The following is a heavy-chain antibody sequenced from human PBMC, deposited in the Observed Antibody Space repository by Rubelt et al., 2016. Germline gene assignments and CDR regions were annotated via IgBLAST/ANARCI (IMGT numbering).Heavy chain of an antibody. CDR3: ARDLSDSGRYHHFDY. CDR2: IWYDENKK. D-gene: IGHD1-26*01. V-gene: IGHV3-33*01. J-gene: IGHJ4*02. CDR1: GFRFRSYG. Sequence: QVQLVESGGGVVQPGRSLGLSCVASGFRFRSYGMHWVRQAPGKGLEWVAVIWYDENKKYYADSVKGRFAISRDNSKKTLYLQMNSLRAEDTAVYYCARDLSDSGRYHHFDYWGQGTLVTASS.